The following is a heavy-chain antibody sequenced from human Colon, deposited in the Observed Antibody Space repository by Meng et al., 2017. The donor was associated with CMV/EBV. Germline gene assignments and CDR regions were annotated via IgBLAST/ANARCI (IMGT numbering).Heavy chain of an antibody. V-gene: IGHV4-59*11. Sequence: GSLRLSCTVSGDSIRDHYWSWIRQPPGKGLEWMGYIYYSGSATYSPSLKSRITISVDTSKNQFSLNLRSVTPADTAMYFCARGLGHASNNSHDSWGQGTLVTGSS. CDR1: GDSIRDHY. CDR3: ARGLGHASNNSHDS. J-gene: IGHJ4*02. D-gene: IGHD1-1*01. CDR2: IYYSGSA.